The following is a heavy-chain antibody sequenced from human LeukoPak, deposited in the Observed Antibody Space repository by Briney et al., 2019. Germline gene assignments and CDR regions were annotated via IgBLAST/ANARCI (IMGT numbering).Heavy chain of an antibody. J-gene: IGHJ4*02. Sequence: GGSLRLSCAASGFTFSSSAMSWVRQAPGKGLKWVSGISTSGGSTYYSDSVKGRFTISRDNSKNTLYLQMNSLRAEDTAVYYCARDVVEYCSGGSCTRYAYWGQGSLVTVSS. CDR2: ISTSGGST. CDR3: ARDVVEYCSGGSCTRYAY. V-gene: IGHV3-23*01. CDR1: GFTFSSSA. D-gene: IGHD2-15*01.